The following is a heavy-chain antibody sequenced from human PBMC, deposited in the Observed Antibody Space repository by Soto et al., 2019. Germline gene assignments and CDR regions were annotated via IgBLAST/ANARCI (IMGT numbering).Heavy chain of an antibody. J-gene: IGHJ6*02. CDR2: ISGSGGST. CDR1: GFTFSSYA. CDR3: PKDPSIAARYYYYYGMDV. Sequence: EVQLLESGGGLVQPGGSLRLSCAASGFTFSSYAMSWVRQAPGKGLEWVSAISGSGGSTYYADSVKGRFTISRDNSKNTLYLQMNSLRAKDTAVYYCPKDPSIAARYYYYYGMDVWGQGTTVTVFS. D-gene: IGHD6-6*01. V-gene: IGHV3-23*01.